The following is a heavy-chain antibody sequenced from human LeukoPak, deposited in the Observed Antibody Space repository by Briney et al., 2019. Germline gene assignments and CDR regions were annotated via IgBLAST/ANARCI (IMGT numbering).Heavy chain of an antibody. J-gene: IGHJ6*03. D-gene: IGHD2/OR15-2a*01. Sequence: PSETLSLTCAVSGYSISSGYYWGWIRQPPGKGLEWIGSIYHSGSTYYNPSLKSRVTISVDTSKNQFSLKLSSVTAADTAVYYCARDFNRSPYYYMDVWGKGTTVTVSS. V-gene: IGHV4-38-2*02. CDR2: IYHSGST. CDR3: ARDFNRSPYYYMDV. CDR1: GYSISSGYY.